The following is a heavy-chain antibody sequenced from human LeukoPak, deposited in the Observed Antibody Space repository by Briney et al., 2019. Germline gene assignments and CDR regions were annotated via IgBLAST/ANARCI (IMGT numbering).Heavy chain of an antibody. CDR1: GFTFSSYW. J-gene: IGHJ5*02. CDR3: ARRGSYQNWFDP. V-gene: IGHV3-7*01. Sequence: GGSLRLSCAASGFTFSSYWMTWARQAPGKGLEWVANINQDGSEKFYVDSVKGRFTISRDNAKNSLYLQMNSLRAEDTAVYYCARRGSYQNWFDPWGQGTLVTVSS. CDR2: INQDGSEK. D-gene: IGHD3-16*01.